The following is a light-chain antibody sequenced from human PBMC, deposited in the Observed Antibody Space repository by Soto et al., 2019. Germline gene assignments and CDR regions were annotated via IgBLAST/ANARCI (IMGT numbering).Light chain of an antibody. V-gene: IGKV3-15*01. CDR2: GAS. Sequence: EMVMTQSPATLSVFPGERVTLSCRASKSVSSNLAWYQHKPGQAPRLLIFGASTRATGIPARFSGSGSGTEFTLTISSPQSEDFGVYYCQQYSNWPPWTFGQGTKV. CDR3: QQYSNWPPWT. CDR1: KSVSSN. J-gene: IGKJ1*01.